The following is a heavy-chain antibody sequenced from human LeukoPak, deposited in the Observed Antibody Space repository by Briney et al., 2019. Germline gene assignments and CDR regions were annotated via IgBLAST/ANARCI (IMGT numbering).Heavy chain of an antibody. CDR2: TYYSGST. CDR1: GASISSYY. D-gene: IGHD3/OR15-3a*01. Sequence: SETLSLTCTVSGASISSYYWSWIRQPPGKGLEWTGYTYYSGSTNYYPSLKSRVTISVDTSKNQFSLKLTSVTAADTAVYYCARQTGSGLFILPGGQGTLVTVSS. V-gene: IGHV4-59*01. CDR3: ARQTGSGLFILP. J-gene: IGHJ4*02.